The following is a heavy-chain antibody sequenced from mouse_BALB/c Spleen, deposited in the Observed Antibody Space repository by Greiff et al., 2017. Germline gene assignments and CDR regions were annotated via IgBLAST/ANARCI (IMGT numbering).Heavy chain of an antibody. V-gene: IGHV5-17*02. D-gene: IGHD2-10*01. CDR2: ISSGSSTI. Sequence: EVQGVESGGGLVQPGGSRKLSCAASGFTFSSFGMHWVRQAPEKGLEWVAYISSGSSTIYYADTVKSRFTISRDNPKNTLFLQMTSLRSEDTAMYYCARPYYGNLAYWGQGTLVTVSA. CDR1: GFTFSSFG. CDR3: ARPYYGNLAY. J-gene: IGHJ3*01.